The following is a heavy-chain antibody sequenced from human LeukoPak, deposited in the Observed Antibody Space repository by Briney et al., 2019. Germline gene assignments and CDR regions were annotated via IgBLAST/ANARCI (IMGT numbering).Heavy chain of an antibody. CDR2: ISGGGGST. Sequence: GGSLRLSCAASGFTFTSYSMNWVRQAPGKGLEWVSTISGGGGSTYYADSVKGRFTISRDNSKNTLYLQVNSLRAEDTAVYYCARDLGYCTNGVCHTRFDYWGQGTLVAVSS. CDR1: GFTFTSYS. D-gene: IGHD2-8*01. V-gene: IGHV3-23*01. J-gene: IGHJ4*02. CDR3: ARDLGYCTNGVCHTRFDY.